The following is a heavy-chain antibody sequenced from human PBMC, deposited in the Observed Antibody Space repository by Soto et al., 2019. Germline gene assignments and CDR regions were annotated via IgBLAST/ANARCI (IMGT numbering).Heavy chain of an antibody. CDR3: ARDQDGGSRRSIARGGYSYGTLSPFDI. V-gene: IGHV4-31*03. D-gene: IGHD5-18*01. CDR1: GGSISSGGYY. J-gene: IGHJ3*02. Sequence: QVQLQESGPGLVKPSQTLSLTCTVSGGSISSGGYYWSWIRQHPGKGLEWIGYIYYSGSTYYNPSLKSRVTISVDTSKNQFSLKLSSVTAADTAVYYCARDQDGGSRRSIARGGYSYGTLSPFDIWGQGTMVTVSS. CDR2: IYYSGST.